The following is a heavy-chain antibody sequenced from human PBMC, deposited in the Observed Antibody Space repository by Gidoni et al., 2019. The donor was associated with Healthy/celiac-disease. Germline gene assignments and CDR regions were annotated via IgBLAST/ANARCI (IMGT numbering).Heavy chain of an antibody. J-gene: IGHJ4*02. Sequence: QVRLQESGPGLVKPSETLSLTCTVSGGSISSYYWSWIRQPPGKGLEWIGYIYYSGSTNYNPSLKSRVTISVDTSKNQFSLKLSSVTAADTAVYYCARTAKDTAMVYYFDYWGQGTLVTVSS. D-gene: IGHD5-18*01. CDR2: IYYSGST. CDR3: ARTAKDTAMVYYFDY. CDR1: GGSISSYY. V-gene: IGHV4-59*01.